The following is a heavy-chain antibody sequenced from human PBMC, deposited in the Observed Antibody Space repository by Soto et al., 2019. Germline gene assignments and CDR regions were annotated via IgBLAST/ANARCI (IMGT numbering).Heavy chain of an antibody. CDR2: IYYSGST. Sequence: SETLSLTCNVSGGSISSYYWSWIRQPPGKGLEWIGYIYYSGSTNYNPSLKSRVTISVDTSKNQFSLKISSVTAADTAAYYCERALAAAAFFDYWGQGTLVTVSS. J-gene: IGHJ4*02. CDR1: GGSISSYY. CDR3: ERALAAAAFFDY. V-gene: IGHV4-59*01. D-gene: IGHD6-13*01.